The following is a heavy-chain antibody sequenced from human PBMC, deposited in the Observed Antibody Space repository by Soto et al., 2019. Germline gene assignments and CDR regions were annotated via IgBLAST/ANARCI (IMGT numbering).Heavy chain of an antibody. D-gene: IGHD1-7*01. CDR2: IYHSGST. V-gene: IGHV4-30-2*01. CDR1: VDSLSFSGYS. J-gene: IGHJ4*02. Sequence: SETLSLACGFSVDSLSFSGYSWTWIRQPPGKGLEWIGNIYHSGSTYYNPSLRSRVTISVDRSKNQFSLKLSSVTAADTAVYYCARVFSNFRSFFDYWGQGTLVTVSS. CDR3: ARVFSNFRSFFDY.